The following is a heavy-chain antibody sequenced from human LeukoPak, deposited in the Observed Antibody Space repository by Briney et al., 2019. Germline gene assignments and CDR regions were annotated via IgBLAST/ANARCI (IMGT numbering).Heavy chain of an antibody. CDR3: ARERVGRPYRGVSGPLDY. CDR2: ISGSGGTT. CDR1: GFTFNNYA. Sequence: PGGSLRLSCAASGFTFNNYAMSWVRQAPGKGLEWVSAISGSGGTTYYADSVKGRFTFSRDNSKNTLYLQMNSLRAEDTAVYYCARERVGRPYRGVSGPLDYWGQGTLVTVSS. J-gene: IGHJ4*02. V-gene: IGHV3-23*01. D-gene: IGHD1-26*01.